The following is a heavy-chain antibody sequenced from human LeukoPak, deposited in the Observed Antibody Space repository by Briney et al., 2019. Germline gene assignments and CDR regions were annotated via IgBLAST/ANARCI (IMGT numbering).Heavy chain of an antibody. CDR1: GGSISSYY. V-gene: IGHV4-4*09. D-gene: IGHD6-13*01. J-gene: IGHJ5*02. CDR3: ARLAAAGRFDP. CDR2: IYTSGST. Sequence: SETLSLTCTVSGGSISSYYWSWIRQPPGKGLEWIGYIYTSGSTNYNPSLKSRVTISVDTSKNQFSLKLSSVTAADTAVYYCARLAAAGRFDPWGQGTLVTVSS.